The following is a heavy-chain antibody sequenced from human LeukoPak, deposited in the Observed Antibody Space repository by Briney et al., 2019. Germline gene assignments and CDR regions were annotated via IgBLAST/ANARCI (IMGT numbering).Heavy chain of an antibody. CDR3: ARRQGLELSYFDY. D-gene: IGHD1-7*01. CDR1: GFSFSTYT. V-gene: IGHV3-21*01. J-gene: IGHJ4*02. CDR2: ISSRSTYI. Sequence: GGSLRLSCAASGFSFSTYTMNWVRQAPGKGLEWVSTISSRSTYIYYADSVKGRFTISRDNAKNSLYLQMNSLRAEDTAVYYCARRQGLELSYFDYWGQGTLVTVSS.